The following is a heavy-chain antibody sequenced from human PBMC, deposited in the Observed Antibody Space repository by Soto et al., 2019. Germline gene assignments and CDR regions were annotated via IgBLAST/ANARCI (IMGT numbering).Heavy chain of an antibody. CDR2: INAGNGNT. CDR1: GYTSTSYA. CDR3: ARILGYCTNGVCRGDTWLDP. J-gene: IGHJ5*02. Sequence: ASVQVSCKASGYTSTSYAMHWVRQAPGQRPEWMGWINAGNGNTKYSQKFQGRVTITRDTSARTAYMELSSLRSEDTAVYYCARILGYCTNGVCRGDTWLDPWGQGTLVTVSS. V-gene: IGHV1-3*01. D-gene: IGHD2-8*01.